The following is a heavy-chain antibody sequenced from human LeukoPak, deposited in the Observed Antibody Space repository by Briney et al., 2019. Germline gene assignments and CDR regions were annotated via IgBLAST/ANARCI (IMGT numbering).Heavy chain of an antibody. D-gene: IGHD3-22*01. V-gene: IGHV3-23*01. J-gene: IGHJ5*02. Sequence: GGSLRLSCAASGFTFSSYAMSWVRQAPGKGLEWVSAISGSGGSTYYADSVKGRFTISRDNAKNTLYLQMNSLRVEGTAVYYCARVWSSGYYYSDWFDPWGQGTLVTVSS. CDR1: GFTFSSYA. CDR2: ISGSGGST. CDR3: ARVWSSGYYYSDWFDP.